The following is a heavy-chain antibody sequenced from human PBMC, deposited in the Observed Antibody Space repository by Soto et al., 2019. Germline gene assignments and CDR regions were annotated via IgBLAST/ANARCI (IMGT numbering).Heavy chain of an antibody. CDR3: ARAGYSSGWYNWFDP. V-gene: IGHV6-1*01. Sequence: SETLSLTCVISGDSVSSNSAAWNWIRQSPSRGLEWLGRTYYRSKWYNDYAVSVKSRITINPDTSKNQFSLQLNSVTPEDTAVYYCARAGYSSGWYNWFDPWGQGTLVTVSS. J-gene: IGHJ5*02. CDR1: GDSVSSNSAA. CDR2: TYYRSKWYN. D-gene: IGHD6-19*01.